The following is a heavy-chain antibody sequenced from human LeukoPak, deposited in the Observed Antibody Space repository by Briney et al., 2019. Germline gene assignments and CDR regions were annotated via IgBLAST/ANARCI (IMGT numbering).Heavy chain of an antibody. Sequence: GGSLRLSCAASGFTFSSYSMNWVRQAPGKGLEWVSSITSSSSYIYYADSVKGRFTVSRDNAKNSLYLQMNSLRAEDTAVYYCARHVVAVGFDYWGQGTLVTVSS. D-gene: IGHD3-22*01. CDR2: ITSSSSYI. CDR3: ARHVVAVGFDY. J-gene: IGHJ4*02. V-gene: IGHV3-21*01. CDR1: GFTFSSYS.